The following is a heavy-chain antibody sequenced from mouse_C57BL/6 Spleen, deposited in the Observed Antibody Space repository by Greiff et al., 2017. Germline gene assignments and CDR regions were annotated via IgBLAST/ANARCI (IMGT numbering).Heavy chain of an antibody. CDR3: AREGDGSSNYFDY. D-gene: IGHD1-1*01. J-gene: IGHJ2*01. Sequence: VQLKESGAELVKPGASVKISCKASGYAFSSYWMNWVKQRPGKGLEWIGQIYPGDGDTNYNGKFKGKATLTADKSSSTAYMQLSSLTSEDSAVYFCAREGDGSSNYFDYWGQGTTLTVSS. CDR1: GYAFSSYW. CDR2: IYPGDGDT. V-gene: IGHV1-80*01.